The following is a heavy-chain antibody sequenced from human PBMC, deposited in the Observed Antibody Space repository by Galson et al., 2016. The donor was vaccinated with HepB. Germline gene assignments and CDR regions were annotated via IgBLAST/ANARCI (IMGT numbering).Heavy chain of an antibody. CDR1: GGSINRSPSY. D-gene: IGHD3-3*01. J-gene: IGHJ4*02. V-gene: IGHV4-39*01. CDR3: ARGGFLELLLFFDY. CDR2: IYSSGST. Sequence: SETLSLTCTVSGGSINRSPSYWAWIRQTPGKGLEWIGTIYSSGSTYYNPSLQSRVTISAETPKNQFSLTVKSVTAADTAVYYCARGGFLELLLFFDYWGPGALVTVSS.